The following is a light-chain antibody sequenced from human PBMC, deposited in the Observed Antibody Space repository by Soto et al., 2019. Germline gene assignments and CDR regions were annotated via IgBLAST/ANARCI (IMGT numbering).Light chain of an antibody. J-gene: IGKJ1*01. V-gene: IGKV3-20*01. CDR2: GAS. Sequence: EIVLTQSPGTLSLSPGERATLSCRASQSVSSSYLAWYQQKPGQAPRLLIYGASSRATGIPDRFSGSGSGTDFNLTISRLEPEDFAVYYCQHYGISPTFGQGTKVEIK. CDR3: QHYGISPT. CDR1: QSVSSSY.